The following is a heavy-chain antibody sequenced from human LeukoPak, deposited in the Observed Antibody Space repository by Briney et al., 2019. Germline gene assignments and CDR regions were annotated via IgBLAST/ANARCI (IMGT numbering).Heavy chain of an antibody. CDR3: ARGGRASIVVVPAAMAYYYYGMDV. J-gene: IGHJ6*02. D-gene: IGHD2-2*01. V-gene: IGHV4-59*12. CDR2: IYYSGST. Sequence: SETLSLTCTVSGGSISSYYWSWIRQPPGKGLEWIGYIYYSGSTNYNPSLKSRVTISVDTSKNQFSLKLSSVTAADTAVYYCARGGRASIVVVPAAMAYYYYGMDVWGQGTTVTVSS. CDR1: GGSISSYY.